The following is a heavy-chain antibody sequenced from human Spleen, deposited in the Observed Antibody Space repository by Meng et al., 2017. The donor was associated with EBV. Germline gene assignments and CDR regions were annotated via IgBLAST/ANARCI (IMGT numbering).Heavy chain of an antibody. CDR1: RGFITSGDW. J-gene: IGHJ4*02. CDR3: ARAGYHRPASEY. V-gene: IGHV4-4*02. D-gene: IGHD2-15*01. Sequence: QVLLGAAGPGVVGPSGTLSLTCAVSRGFITSGDWWSWVRQSPGQGLEWIGEIHHSGGTSYNPSLKSRVTISLDMSKDQFSLRLSSVTAADTAVYYCARAGYHRPASEYWGQGTLVTVSS. CDR2: IHHSGGT.